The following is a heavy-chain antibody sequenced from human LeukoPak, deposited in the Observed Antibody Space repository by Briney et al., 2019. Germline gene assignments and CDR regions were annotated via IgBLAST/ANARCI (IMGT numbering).Heavy chain of an antibody. CDR2: INHSGST. CDR3: ARGRYSSGWYKGAFYFEY. CDR1: GGSISSGDYY. J-gene: IGHJ4*02. V-gene: IGHV4-30-4*01. Sequence: SQTLSLTCTVSGGSISSGDYYWSWIRQPPGKGLEWIGEINHSGSTNYNPSLKSRVTISVDTSKNQFSLKLSSVTAADTAVYYCARGRYSSGWYKGAFYFEYWGQGTLVTVSS. D-gene: IGHD6-19*01.